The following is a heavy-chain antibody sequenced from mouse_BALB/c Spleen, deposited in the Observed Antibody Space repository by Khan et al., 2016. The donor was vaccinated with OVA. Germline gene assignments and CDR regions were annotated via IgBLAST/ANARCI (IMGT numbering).Heavy chain of an antibody. CDR2: IWTDGNT. J-gene: IGHJ3*01. D-gene: IGHD2-2*01. V-gene: IGHV2-3*01. CDR3: ASIFYGYDWFAY. CDR1: GSSSTSHG. Sequence: QVQLKESGPGLVAPSQSLSITCTVSGSSSTSHGVSWARQTPGKGLEWLGVIWTDGNTNYHSSLKSRLTITKDNSKSQVLLKLDSLQTDDTATYYCASIFYGYDWFAYWGQGTLVTVSA.